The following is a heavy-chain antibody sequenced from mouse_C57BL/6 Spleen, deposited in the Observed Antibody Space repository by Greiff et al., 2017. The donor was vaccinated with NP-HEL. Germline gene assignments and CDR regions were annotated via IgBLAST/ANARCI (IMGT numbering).Heavy chain of an antibody. CDR1: GYTFTSYW. CDR3: AREDYYGSSYGDYYAMDY. CDR2: IDPNSGGT. J-gene: IGHJ4*01. Sequence: QVQLQQPGAELVKPGASVKLSCKASGYTFTSYWMQWVKQRPGRGLEWIGRIDPNSGGTKYNEKFKSKATLTVDKPSSTAYMQLSSLTSEDSAVYYCAREDYYGSSYGDYYAMDYWGQGTSVTVSS. V-gene: IGHV1-72*01. D-gene: IGHD1-1*01.